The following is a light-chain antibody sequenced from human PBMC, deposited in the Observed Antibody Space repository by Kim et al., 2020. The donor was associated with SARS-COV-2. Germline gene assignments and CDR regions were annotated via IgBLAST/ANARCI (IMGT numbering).Light chain of an antibody. V-gene: IGKV3-11*01. CDR2: DAS. J-gene: IGKJ5*01. CDR3: QQRSHWPPVT. CDR1: QSVSSY. Sequence: EIVLTQSPATLSLSPGERATLSCRASQSVSSYLAWYQQKPGQAPRLLIYDASNRATGIPARFSGSGSGTGFTLTISSLEPEDFAVYYCQQRSHWPPVTFGQGTRLEIK.